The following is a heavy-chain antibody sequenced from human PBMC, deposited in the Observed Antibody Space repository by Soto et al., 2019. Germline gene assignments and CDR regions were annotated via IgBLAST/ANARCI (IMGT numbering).Heavy chain of an antibody. CDR1: GFTFSSYG. D-gene: IGHD5-18*01. J-gene: IGHJ4*02. Sequence: QVQLVESGGGVVQPGRSLRLSCAASGFTFSSYGMHWVRQAPGKGLEWVAVIWYDGSNKYYADSVKGRFTISRDNSKSTLYLQMNSLRAEDTAVYYCARDTAMVTDFDYWGQGTLVTVSS. CDR3: ARDTAMVTDFDY. V-gene: IGHV3-33*01. CDR2: IWYDGSNK.